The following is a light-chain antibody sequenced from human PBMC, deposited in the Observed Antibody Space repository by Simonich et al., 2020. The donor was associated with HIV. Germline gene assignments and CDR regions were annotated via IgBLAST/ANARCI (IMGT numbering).Light chain of an antibody. J-gene: IGKJ1*01. CDR1: RSVLYRSNNKNN. Sequence: DIVMTQSPDSLAVSLGERATVNCRSSRSVLYRSNNKNNLAWYQQKPGQPPTLLIYWASTRESGVPDRFSASGSGTDFTLTISSLQAEDVAIYYCQQYYSTPPTFGQGTKVEIK. CDR2: WAS. V-gene: IGKV4-1*01. CDR3: QQYYSTPPT.